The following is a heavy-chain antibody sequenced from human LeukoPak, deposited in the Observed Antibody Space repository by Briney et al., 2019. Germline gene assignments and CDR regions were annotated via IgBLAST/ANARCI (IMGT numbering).Heavy chain of an antibody. J-gene: IGHJ6*03. CDR2: INHSGST. CDR1: GGSFSGYY. CDR3: ARAPGGGDFWSGYYTYYYYYMDV. V-gene: IGHV4-34*01. Sequence: SETLSLTCAVYGGSFSGYYWSWIRQPPGKGLEWIGEINHSGSTNYNPSLKSRVTISVDTSKYQFSLKLSSVTAADTAVYYCARAPGGGDFWSGYYTYYYYYMDVWGKGTTVTVSS. D-gene: IGHD3-3*01.